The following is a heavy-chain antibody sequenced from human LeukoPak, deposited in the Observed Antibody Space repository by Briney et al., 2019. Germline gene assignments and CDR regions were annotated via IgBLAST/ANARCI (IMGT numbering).Heavy chain of an antibody. D-gene: IGHD6-19*01. CDR1: GFTFSTYD. Sequence: GGSLRLSCTASGFTFSTYDMIWVRQAPGKVLEWVSFISSRSSTLYYADSVKGRFTISRDNAKNSLYLQMNSLRDEDTAVYYCARGSSGWYGFDPWGQGTLVTVSS. CDR3: ARGSSGWYGFDP. V-gene: IGHV3-48*02. J-gene: IGHJ5*02. CDR2: ISSRSSTL.